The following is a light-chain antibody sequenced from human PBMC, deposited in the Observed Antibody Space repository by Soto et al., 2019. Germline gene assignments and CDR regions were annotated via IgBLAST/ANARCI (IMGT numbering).Light chain of an antibody. J-gene: IGKJ2*01. CDR2: AAS. CDR1: QSVSSAY. CDR3: QQYGRSPRN. Sequence: EVVLTQSPGTLSLSPGERATLSCRASQSVSSAYLAWYQQRPGQPPRVLIYAASSRATGIPDRFSGSGSGTDFTLTISRLEPEEFAVYYCQQYGRSPRNFGQGTRLEI. V-gene: IGKV3-20*01.